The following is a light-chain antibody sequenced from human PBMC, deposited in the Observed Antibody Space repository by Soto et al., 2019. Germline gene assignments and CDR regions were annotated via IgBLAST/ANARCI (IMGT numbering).Light chain of an antibody. J-gene: IGKJ5*01. V-gene: IGKV3D-7*01. CDR2: GAS. CDR3: QQDYNLPFP. Sequence: TQSPGTLSLSPGERATLSCRASQSIDSNYLSWYQQKPGQAPRLIISGASTRATGTPARFSGSGSGTDFTLTISSLQPEDFAVYYCQQDYNLPFPFGQGTRLAI. CDR1: QSIDSNY.